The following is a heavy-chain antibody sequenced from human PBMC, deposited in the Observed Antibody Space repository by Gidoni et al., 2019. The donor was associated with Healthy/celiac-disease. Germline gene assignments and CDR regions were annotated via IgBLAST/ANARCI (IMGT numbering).Heavy chain of an antibody. CDR3: ARVLGSGWYSGIFDY. J-gene: IGHJ4*02. V-gene: IGHV6-1*01. D-gene: IGHD6-19*01. Sequence: QVQLQQSGPGLVKPSPTPPLTGPISGDSVSTNRPAWNWIRQSPSRGLEWLGRTYYRSKWYNDYAVSVKSRITINPDTSKNQFSLQLNSVTPEDTAVYYCARVLGSGWYSGIFDYWGQGTLVTVSS. CDR1: GDSVSTNRPA. CDR2: TYYRSKWYN.